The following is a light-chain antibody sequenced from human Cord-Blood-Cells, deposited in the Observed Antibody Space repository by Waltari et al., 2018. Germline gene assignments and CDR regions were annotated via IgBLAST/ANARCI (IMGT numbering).Light chain of an antibody. V-gene: IGKV3-11*01. J-gene: IGKJ2*01. CDR1: QSVSSY. CDR3: QQRSNWPRYF. CDR2: DAS. Sequence: EIVLTQSPATLSLSPGERATLSCRASQSVSSYLAWYQQKPGQAPRLLIYDASNRATGIPARFSVSGSGTDFTLIISSLEPEDFAVYYCQQRSNWPRYFFGQWTKLESK.